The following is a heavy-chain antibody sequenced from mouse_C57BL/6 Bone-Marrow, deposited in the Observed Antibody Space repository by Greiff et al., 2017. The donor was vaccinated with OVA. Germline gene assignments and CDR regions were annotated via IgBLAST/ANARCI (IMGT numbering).Heavy chain of an antibody. CDR2: INYDGSST. Sequence: EVPRVVSEGGLLQPGSSMSLSCTVSGFSLSDSYMALVRLVPDTGLELVAIINYDGSSTYYLASLKSRFLISRDNAKNILYLQMSSLKSEDTATYYWARAPSYCDYWGQGTTLTVSA. CDR3: ARAPSYCDY. V-gene: IGHV5-16*01. CDR1: GFSLSDSY. J-gene: IGHJ2*01.